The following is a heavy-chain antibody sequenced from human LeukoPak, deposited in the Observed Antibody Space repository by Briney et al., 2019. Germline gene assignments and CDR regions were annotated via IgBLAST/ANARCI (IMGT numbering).Heavy chain of an antibody. J-gene: IGHJ4*02. CDR2: INPNSGGT. V-gene: IGHV1-2*04. D-gene: IGHD6-13*01. CDR3: ARDLTAAGPGDLGY. Sequence: ASVKVSCKASGYTFTGYYMHWVRQAPGQGLEWMGWINPNSGGTNYAQKFQGWVTMTRDTSISTAYMELSRLRSDDTAVYYCARDLTAAGPGDLGYWGQRTLVTVSS. CDR1: GYTFTGYY.